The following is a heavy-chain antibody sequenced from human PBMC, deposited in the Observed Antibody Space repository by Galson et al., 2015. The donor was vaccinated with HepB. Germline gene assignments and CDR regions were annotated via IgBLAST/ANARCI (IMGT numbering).Heavy chain of an antibody. CDR3: ARGEDCSSTSCDFDY. J-gene: IGHJ4*02. CDR1: GGTFSSYA. CDR2: IIPIFGTA. D-gene: IGHD2-2*01. Sequence: SVKVSCKASGGTFSSYAISWVRQAPGQGLEWMGGIIPIFGTANYAQKFQGRVTITADESTSTAYMELSSLRSEDTAVYYCARGEDCSSTSCDFDYWGQGTLVTVSS. V-gene: IGHV1-69*13.